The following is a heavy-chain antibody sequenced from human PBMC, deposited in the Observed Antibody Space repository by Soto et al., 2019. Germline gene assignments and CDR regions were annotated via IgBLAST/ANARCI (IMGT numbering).Heavy chain of an antibody. J-gene: IGHJ4*02. CDR1: GGSISSYY. Sequence: QVQLQESGPGLVKPSETLSLTCTVSGGSISSYYWSWIRQPAGKGLEWIGRIYTSGSTNYNPSLKSGVTMSVDTSKNQSSLKLSSVTGADTAVYCCASHDYVWGLDYWGQGTLVTVSS. CDR3: ASHDYVWGLDY. CDR2: IYTSGST. V-gene: IGHV4-4*07. D-gene: IGHD3-16*01.